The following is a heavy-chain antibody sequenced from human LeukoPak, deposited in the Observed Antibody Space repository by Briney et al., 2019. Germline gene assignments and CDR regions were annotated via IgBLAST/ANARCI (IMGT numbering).Heavy chain of an antibody. CDR2: ISNNGGYT. CDR3: AKDKAAAGLTFDY. D-gene: IGHD6-13*01. V-gene: IGHV3-23*01. CDR1: GFTFSSSA. Sequence: GGSLRLSCAASGFTFSSSAMSWVRQAPGKGLEWVSAISNNGGYTYYADSVQGRFTISRDNSKNTLYLQMNSLRAEDTAVYYCAKDKAAAGLTFDYWGQGTLVTVSS. J-gene: IGHJ4*02.